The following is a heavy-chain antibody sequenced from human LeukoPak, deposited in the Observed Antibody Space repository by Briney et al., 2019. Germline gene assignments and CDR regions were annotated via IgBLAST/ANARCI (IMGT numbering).Heavy chain of an antibody. CDR2: ISGSGGST. D-gene: IGHD3-9*01. CDR3: AKPQHYDTLTGYYPLDY. CDR1: GFTFSSYA. V-gene: IGHV3-23*01. J-gene: IGHJ4*02. Sequence: GGSLRLSCAASGFTFSSYAMSWVRQAPGKGLEWVSAISGSGGSTYYADSVKGRFTISRDNSKNTLYLQMNSLRAEDTAVYYCAKPQHYDTLTGYYPLDYWGQGTLVAVSS.